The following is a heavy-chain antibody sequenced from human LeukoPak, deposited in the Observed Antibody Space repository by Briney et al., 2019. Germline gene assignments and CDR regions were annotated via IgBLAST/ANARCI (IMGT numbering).Heavy chain of an antibody. CDR2: MNPNSGNT. V-gene: IGHV1-8*01. CDR1: GGTFSSYA. CDR3: AREAPLSRGITILD. J-gene: IGHJ4*02. Sequence: VASVKVSCKASGGTFSSYAISWVRQAPGQGLEWMGWMNPNSGNTGYAQKFQGRVTMTRNTSISTAYMELSSLRSEDTAVYYCAREAPLSRGITILDWGQGTLVTVSS. D-gene: IGHD3-10*01.